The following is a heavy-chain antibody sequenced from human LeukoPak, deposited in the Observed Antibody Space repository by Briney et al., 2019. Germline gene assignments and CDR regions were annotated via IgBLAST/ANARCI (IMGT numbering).Heavy chain of an antibody. Sequence: ASVKVSCKASGYTFTSYGISWVRQAPGQGLEWMGWINPNSGGTNYAQKFQGRVTMTRDTSISTAYMELSRLRSDDTAVYYCARSLPYCSGGSCPFDYWGQGTLVTVSS. J-gene: IGHJ4*02. V-gene: IGHV1-2*02. D-gene: IGHD2-15*01. CDR1: GYTFTSYG. CDR3: ARSLPYCSGGSCPFDY. CDR2: INPNSGGT.